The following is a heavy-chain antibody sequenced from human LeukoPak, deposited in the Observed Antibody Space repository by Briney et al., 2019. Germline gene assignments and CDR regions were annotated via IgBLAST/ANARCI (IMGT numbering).Heavy chain of an antibody. CDR3: ARHVATTVTRGYSCHPMDV. CDR1: GASISTYY. CDR2: IAPSGGA. J-gene: IGHJ6*03. V-gene: IGHV4-4*09. D-gene: IGHD4-17*01. Sequence: SETLSLTCTASGASISTYYWSWIRQPPGEGLEWIAYIAPSGGAVYNPSLNSRLTVSVDTSKNQFSLRLNSVTAADTAVYYCARHVATTVTRGYSCHPMDVWGKGTTVSVSS.